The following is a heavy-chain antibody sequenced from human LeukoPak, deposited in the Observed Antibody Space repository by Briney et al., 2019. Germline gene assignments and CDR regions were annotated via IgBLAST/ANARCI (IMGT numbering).Heavy chain of an antibody. CDR2: IYTSGSP. D-gene: IGHD3-22*01. CDR1: GGCRGSYY. Sequence: PSETLSRTFTGTGGCRGSYYCSWIPQPAGKRLEWIGRIYTSGSPIYSPSLQSRVSMSVDTSKNQFSLKLSSVTAADTAVYYCASSSGYLRWYFDLWGRGTLVTVSS. V-gene: IGHV4-4*07. CDR3: ASSSGYLRWYFDL. J-gene: IGHJ2*01.